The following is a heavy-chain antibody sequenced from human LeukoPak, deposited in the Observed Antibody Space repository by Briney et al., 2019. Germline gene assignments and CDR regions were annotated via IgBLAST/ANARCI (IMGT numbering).Heavy chain of an antibody. V-gene: IGHV3-30*02. CDR2: RRYDGSNE. J-gene: IGHJ4*02. CDR3: ARKKYGSGSPDY. CDR1: GFTFSNYG. Sequence: GGSLRLSCAASGFTFSNYGMHWVRQAPGKGLEWVTFRRYDGSNEYYADSVKGRFTISRENARNSLYLQMNSLRAGDTAVYYCARKKYGSGSPDYWGQGTLVTVSS. D-gene: IGHD3-10*01.